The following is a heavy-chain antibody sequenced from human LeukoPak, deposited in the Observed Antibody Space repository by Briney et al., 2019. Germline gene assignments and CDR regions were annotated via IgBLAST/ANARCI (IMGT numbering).Heavy chain of an antibody. J-gene: IGHJ1*01. V-gene: IGHV1-2*02. CDR2: INPNSGGT. CDR1: GYTFTGYY. D-gene: IGHD3-22*01. CDR3: AREGLDSSGYYYGYFQH. Sequence: ASVKVSCKASGYTFTGYYMHWVRQAPGQGLEWMGWINPNSGGTNYAQKFQGRVTMTRDTSISTAYRELSRLRSDDTGVYYCAREGLDSSGYYYGYFQHWGQGTLVTVSS.